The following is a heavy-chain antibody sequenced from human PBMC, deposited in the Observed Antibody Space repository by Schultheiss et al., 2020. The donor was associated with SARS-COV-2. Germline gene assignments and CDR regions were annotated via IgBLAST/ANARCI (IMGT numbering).Heavy chain of an antibody. CDR3: ARGRMYWRNWFDP. V-gene: IGHV4-38-2*02. J-gene: IGHJ5*02. D-gene: IGHD2-8*02. CDR1: GYSISSGYY. CDR2: IYHSGST. Sequence: SQTLSLTCTVSGYSISSGYYWGWIRQPPGKGLEWIGSIYHSGSTYYNPSLKSRVTISVHTSKNQFSLKLSSVTAADTAVYYCARGRMYWRNWFDPWGQGTLVTVSS.